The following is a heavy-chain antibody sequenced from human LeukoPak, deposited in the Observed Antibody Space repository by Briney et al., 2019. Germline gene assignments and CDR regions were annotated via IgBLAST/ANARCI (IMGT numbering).Heavy chain of an antibody. V-gene: IGHV4-39*07. J-gene: IGHJ4*02. Sequence: PSETLSLTCTVSGGSISSRGYYWGWIRQPPGKGLEWIGSIYYSGGNYYNPSLNSRVTISVDTSKNQFSLRLSSVTAADTAVYYCARGPYYFDSWGPGTLVTVSS. CDR3: ARGPYYFDS. CDR2: IYYSGGN. CDR1: GGSISSRGYY.